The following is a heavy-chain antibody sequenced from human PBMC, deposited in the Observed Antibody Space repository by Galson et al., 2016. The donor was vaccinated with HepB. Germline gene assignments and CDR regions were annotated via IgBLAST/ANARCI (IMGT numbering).Heavy chain of an antibody. CDR3: ASPSLFYSSTWFYYFDY. V-gene: IGHV1-69*01. CDR1: GGTFSNYA. D-gene: IGHD6-13*01. J-gene: IGHJ4*02. Sequence: SCKASGGTFSNYAISWLRQAPGQGLEWMGGIIPIFGTANYAPKFQGRVTVTADESTNTAYMELSSLRSEDTAMYYCASPSLFYSSTWFYYFDYWGQGTLVTVSS. CDR2: IIPIFGTA.